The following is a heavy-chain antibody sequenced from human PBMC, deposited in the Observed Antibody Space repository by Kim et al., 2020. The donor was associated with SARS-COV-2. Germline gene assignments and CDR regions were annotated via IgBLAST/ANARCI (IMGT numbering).Heavy chain of an antibody. CDR3: TPAAPGRNDFKI. Sequence: GGSLRLSCAASTFTLSNAWMNWVRQSPEKGLEWIGRIKSKTDGGKTEYAQPVKDRCTISRDDSKNTLSMEMNSVKTEEKDGDYCTPAAPGRNDFKIWGQG. V-gene: IGHV3-15*01. J-gene: IGHJ3*02. CDR1: TFTLSNAW. CDR2: IKSKTDGGKT. D-gene: IGHD2-15*01.